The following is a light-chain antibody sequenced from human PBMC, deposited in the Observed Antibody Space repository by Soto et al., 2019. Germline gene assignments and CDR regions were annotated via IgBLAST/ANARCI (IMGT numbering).Light chain of an antibody. CDR1: QTIDNT. J-gene: IGKJ2*01. CDR3: QHYNYWPYT. V-gene: IGKV3-15*01. Sequence: EIVMTQSPATLSLSPGERATLSCRASQTIDNTLAWYQRKPGQAPRLLIYDASTRATGVPARFSGSGSGTDFTLTISSRQSEDFAVYYCQHYNYWPYTFGQGTKVEI. CDR2: DAS.